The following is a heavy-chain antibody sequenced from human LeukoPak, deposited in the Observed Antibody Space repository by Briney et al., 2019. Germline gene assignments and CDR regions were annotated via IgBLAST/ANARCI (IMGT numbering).Heavy chain of an antibody. CDR2: IYYSGST. V-gene: IGHV4-59*01. D-gene: IGHD5-18*01. CDR3: ARGGYSYGEYFDY. J-gene: IGHJ4*02. CDR1: GGSISSYY. Sequence: SETLSLTCTVSGGSISSYYWSWIRQPPGKGLEWIGYIYYSGSTNYNPSLKSRVTISVDTSKNQFSLKLSSVTAADTAVYYSARGGYSYGEYFDYWGQGTLVTVSS.